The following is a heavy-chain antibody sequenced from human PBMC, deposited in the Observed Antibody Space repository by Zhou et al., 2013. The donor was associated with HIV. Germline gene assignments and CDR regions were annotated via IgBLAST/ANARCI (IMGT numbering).Heavy chain of an antibody. V-gene: IGHV4-34*02. CDR3: ARGRDFWCGHVDV. D-gene: IGHD3-3*01. CDR2: INHRGIT. CDR1: GGSFSGYY. Sequence: QVQLQQWGAGLLKPSETLSLTCAVYGGSFSGYYWNWIRQSPQKGLEWIGEINHRGITNYHLSLKSRVTISVDTSKNQFSLTLTSVTAADTAIYYCARGRDFWCGHVDVWGQGTTGHRLL. J-gene: IGHJ6*02.